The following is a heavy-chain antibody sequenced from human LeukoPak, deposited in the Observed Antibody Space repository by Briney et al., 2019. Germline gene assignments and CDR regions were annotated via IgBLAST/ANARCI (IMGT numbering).Heavy chain of an antibody. J-gene: IGHJ1*01. CDR2: IKSKTDGGTT. V-gene: IGHV3-15*01. D-gene: IGHD2-21*02. CDR1: GFTFSNAW. CDR3: TTRVTGDAEYFQH. Sequence: PGGSLRLSCAASGFTFSNAWMSWVRQAPGKGLEWVGRIKSKTDGGTTDYAAPVKGRFTISRDDSKNTLYLQMNSLKTEDTAVYYCTTRVTGDAEYFQHWGQGTLVTVCS.